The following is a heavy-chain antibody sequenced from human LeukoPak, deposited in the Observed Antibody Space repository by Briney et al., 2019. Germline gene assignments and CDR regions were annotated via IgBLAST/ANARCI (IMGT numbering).Heavy chain of an antibody. CDR3: AKDALPANCPNGVCLPWGYYFDY. CDR2: ISGSGGSA. J-gene: IGHJ4*02. V-gene: IGHV3-23*01. CDR1: GFTFSTYA. Sequence: QTGGSLRLSCAASGFTFSTYAMSWVRQAPGKGLEWVSAISGSGGSAYYADSVKGRFTISRDNSKNTLYLQMNSLRAEDTAIYYCAKDALPANCPNGVCLPWGYYFDYWGQGTLVTVSS. D-gene: IGHD2-8*01.